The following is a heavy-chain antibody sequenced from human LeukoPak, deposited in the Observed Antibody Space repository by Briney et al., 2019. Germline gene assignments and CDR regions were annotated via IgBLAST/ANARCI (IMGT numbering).Heavy chain of an antibody. Sequence: SVRVSCKASGGTFSSYAISWVRQAPGQGLEWMGRIIPILGIANYAQKFQGRVTITADKSTSTAYMELSSLRSEDTAVYYCARDRDTATPFDYWGQGTLVTVSS. CDR2: IIPILGIA. V-gene: IGHV1-69*04. CDR3: ARDRDTATPFDY. CDR1: GGTFSSYA. D-gene: IGHD5-18*01. J-gene: IGHJ4*02.